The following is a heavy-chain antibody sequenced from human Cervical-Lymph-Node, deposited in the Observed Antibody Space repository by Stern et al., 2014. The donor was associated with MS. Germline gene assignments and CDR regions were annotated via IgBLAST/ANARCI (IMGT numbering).Heavy chain of an antibody. J-gene: IGHJ4*02. CDR2: IWYDGSHP. V-gene: IGHV3-33*01. Sequence: VQLLESGGGVVQPGRSLRLSCAASGFSFSRYAMHWVRQAPGKGLEWVALIWYDGSHPYYADSVTGRFTISRDNCKNTLYLQMNSLRAEDTAVYYCASAYSSSHYYFDYWGQGTLVTVSS. D-gene: IGHD6-13*01. CDR3: ASAYSSSHYYFDY. CDR1: GFSFSRYA.